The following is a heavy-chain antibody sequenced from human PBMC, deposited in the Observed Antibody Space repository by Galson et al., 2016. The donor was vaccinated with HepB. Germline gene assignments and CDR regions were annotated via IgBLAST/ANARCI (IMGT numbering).Heavy chain of an antibody. J-gene: IGHJ6*02. CDR1: GGSISSGSYY. D-gene: IGHD2-2*01. Sequence: SETLSLTCSVSGGSISSGSYYWAWIRQPPGKGLEWIGSIYSSGSTYYNPSLNSRVTISVDSSKNQFSLKLSSVTAADTAVFYCARNARAYCSGTSCSSYYYYAMDVWGQGTTVTVSS. CDR2: IYSSGST. CDR3: ARNARAYCSGTSCSSYYYYAMDV. V-gene: IGHV4-39*01.